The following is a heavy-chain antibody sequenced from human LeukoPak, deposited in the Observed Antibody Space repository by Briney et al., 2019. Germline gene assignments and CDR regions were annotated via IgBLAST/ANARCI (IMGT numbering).Heavy chain of an antibody. D-gene: IGHD3-22*01. CDR2: IDPSDSCT. Sequence: PGESLKISCKGSGYNFASYWISWVRQMPGKGLEWMGRIDPSDSCTNYSPSFQDHVTISADKSISTAFLQWSSLKASDTAMYYCARLGVGYYDTSGEGLWGQGTLVTVSS. CDR1: GYNFASYW. J-gene: IGHJ1*01. V-gene: IGHV5-10-1*01. CDR3: ARLGVGYYDTSGEGL.